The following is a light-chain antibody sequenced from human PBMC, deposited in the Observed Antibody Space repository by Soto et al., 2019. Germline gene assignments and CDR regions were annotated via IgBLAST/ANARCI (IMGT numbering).Light chain of an antibody. J-gene: IGKJ5*01. V-gene: IGKV3-11*01. CDR3: QQRSNWPIT. CDR2: DAS. CDR1: QSVYSY. Sequence: EIVLTQSPATLSLSPGERATLSCRASQSVYSYLAWYQQKPGQAPRLRIYDASNRATGIPARFRGSGSGTDLTLTISSLAPEDFAVYYCQQRSNWPITFGQGTRLEIK.